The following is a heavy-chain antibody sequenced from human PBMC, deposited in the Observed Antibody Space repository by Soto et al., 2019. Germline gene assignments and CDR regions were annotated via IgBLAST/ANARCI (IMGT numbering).Heavy chain of an antibody. V-gene: IGHV3-66*01. CDR3: ARVANGDYYWYFDL. D-gene: IGHD4-17*01. CDR2: IYSGGST. J-gene: IGHJ2*01. Sequence: EVQLVESWGGLVQPGGSLRLSCAASGFTVSSNYMSWVRQAPGKGLEWVSVIYSGGSTYYADSVKGRFTISRDNSKNTLYLQMNSLRAEDTAVYYCARVANGDYYWYFDLWGRGTLVTVSS. CDR1: GFTVSSNY.